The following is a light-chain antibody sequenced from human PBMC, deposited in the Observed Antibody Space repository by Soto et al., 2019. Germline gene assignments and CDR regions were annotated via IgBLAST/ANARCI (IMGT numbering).Light chain of an antibody. Sequence: ASEEERVGKTCRASQSISNYLNWYQQRPGKAPKVLIYAASTLQSGVPSRFSGSGAGTDFTLTISILQPDDFASYFCKLTDTTLVTCALGTKVDIK. CDR2: AAS. V-gene: IGKV1-39*01. CDR1: QSISNY. CDR3: KLTDTTLVT. J-gene: IGKJ3*01.